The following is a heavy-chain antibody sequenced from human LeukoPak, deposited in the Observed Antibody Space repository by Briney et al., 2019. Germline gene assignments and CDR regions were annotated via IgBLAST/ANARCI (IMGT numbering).Heavy chain of an antibody. CDR2: IYYSGST. Sequence: SETLSLTCTVSGGSISSYYWSWIRQPPGKGLEWIGYIYYSGSTNYNPSLKSRVTISVDTSKNQFSLKLSSVTAAGTAVYYCARGITIVAATAFDYWGQGTLVTVSS. V-gene: IGHV4-59*01. J-gene: IGHJ4*02. CDR3: ARGITIVAATAFDY. D-gene: IGHD2-15*01. CDR1: GGSISSYY.